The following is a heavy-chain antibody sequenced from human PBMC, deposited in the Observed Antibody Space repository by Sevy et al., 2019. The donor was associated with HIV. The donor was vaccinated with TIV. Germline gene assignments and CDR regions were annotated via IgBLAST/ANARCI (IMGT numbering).Heavy chain of an antibody. J-gene: IGHJ4*02. V-gene: IGHV3-30*18. Sequence: GGSLRLSCAASGFTYSSYGMHWVRQAPGKGLEGVAVISYDGSNKYYADSVKGRFTISRDNSKNTLYLQMNSLRAEDTAVYYCAKGKWELLDYWGQGTLVTVSS. CDR3: AKGKWELLDY. CDR2: ISYDGSNK. CDR1: GFTYSSYG. D-gene: IGHD1-26*01.